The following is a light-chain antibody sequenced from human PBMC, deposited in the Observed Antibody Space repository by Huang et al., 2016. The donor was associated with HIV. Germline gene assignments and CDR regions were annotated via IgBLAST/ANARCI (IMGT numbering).Light chain of an antibody. Sequence: EIVLTQSPGTPSLSPGARATLACRASQRVSSSYLAWYQQKPGQAPSLPIYSAAGRATGIPERFSGSGAGTDFTLAISRLEPEEFAVYYCQQYGSSPTFGQGTKVEIK. CDR3: QQYGSSPT. CDR1: QRVSSSY. CDR2: SAA. V-gene: IGKV3-20*01. J-gene: IGKJ1*01.